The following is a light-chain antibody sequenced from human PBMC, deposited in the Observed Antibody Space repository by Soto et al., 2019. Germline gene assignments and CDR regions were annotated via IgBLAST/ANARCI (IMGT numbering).Light chain of an antibody. CDR2: NND. CDR1: RSSIGSNS. J-gene: IGLJ3*02. CDR3: AAWDDNLSGWV. Sequence: QSVLTQPPSASGTPGQSVTISCSGSRSSIGSNSVNWYQQLPGTAPKLLIYNNDQRPSGVPDRFSGSKSGTSASLAISGLQSEDETDYYCAAWDDNLSGWVFGGGTKVTVL. V-gene: IGLV1-44*01.